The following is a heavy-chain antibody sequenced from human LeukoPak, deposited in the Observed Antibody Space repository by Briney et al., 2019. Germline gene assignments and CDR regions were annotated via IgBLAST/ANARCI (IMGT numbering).Heavy chain of an antibody. CDR2: TYYRSKRST. Sequence: SQTLSLTCAISGDSFSSNSAAWNWHTQSPSRGLKWLGRTYYRSKRSTDYAVSVKSRIALNPDTSKNLFSLHLNSVTPEDTAVYYCARGFCSVWPACFDYWGQGTLVTVSS. CDR1: GDSFSSNSAA. CDR3: ARGFCSVWPACFDY. J-gene: IGHJ4*02. D-gene: IGHD2-15*01. V-gene: IGHV6-1*01.